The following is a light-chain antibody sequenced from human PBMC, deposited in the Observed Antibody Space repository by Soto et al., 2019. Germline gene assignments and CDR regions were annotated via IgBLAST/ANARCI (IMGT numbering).Light chain of an antibody. CDR1: SGHSTYA. Sequence: QPVLTQSPSASASLGASVKLTCTLSSGHSTYAIAWHQQQPEKGPRYLMKLNSDGSHSKGDGIPARLSGSSSGTERYLTISSLQSEDEADYYCQTWGTGIEVIFGGGTKLTVL. CDR3: QTWGTGIEVI. CDR2: LNSDGSH. J-gene: IGLJ2*01. V-gene: IGLV4-69*01.